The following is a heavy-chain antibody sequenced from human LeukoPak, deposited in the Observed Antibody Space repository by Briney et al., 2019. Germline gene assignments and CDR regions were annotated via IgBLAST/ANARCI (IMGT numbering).Heavy chain of an antibody. Sequence: GVSLRLSCVASGFTFSNYAMSWVRQAPGKGLEWVSAISGSGGSTYYADSVKGRFTISRDNSKNTLYLQMNSLRAEDTAVYYCAREWSGYFDYWGQGTLVTVSS. V-gene: IGHV3-23*01. CDR3: AREWSGYFDY. J-gene: IGHJ4*02. CDR1: GFTFSNYA. CDR2: ISGSGGST. D-gene: IGHD2-15*01.